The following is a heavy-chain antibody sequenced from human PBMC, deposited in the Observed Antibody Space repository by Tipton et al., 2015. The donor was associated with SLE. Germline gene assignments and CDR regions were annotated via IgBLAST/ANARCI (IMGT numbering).Heavy chain of an antibody. D-gene: IGHD6-19*01. V-gene: IGHV1-69*18. CDR2: FIPIFGTT. CDR1: GGTFIKYA. Sequence: QVQLVQSGAEVKKPGSSVKVSCKASGGTFIKYAVTWVRQVPGQGLEWMGTFIPIFGTTNYAQNFQGRVTITTDESRTTAYMDLTSLRSDDTGVYYCARGRRAEAGTSYSFDYWGQGTLVSVSS. J-gene: IGHJ4*02. CDR3: ARGRRAEAGTSYSFDY.